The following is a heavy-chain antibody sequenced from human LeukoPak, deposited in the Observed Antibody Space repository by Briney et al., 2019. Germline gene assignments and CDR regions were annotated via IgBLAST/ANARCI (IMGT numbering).Heavy chain of an antibody. CDR2: ISASSAYI. D-gene: IGHD2-15*01. CDR1: GFGFSSYT. V-gene: IGHV3-21*01. J-gene: IGHJ3*02. Sequence: PGGSLRFSCAASGFGFSSYTMSWVRQAPGKGLEWVSSISASSAYIYYADSVKGRFTISRDNAKNSLYLQMNSLRAEDTAVYYCARDACSGGSCYLWASDIWGQGTMVTVSS. CDR3: ARDACSGGSCYLWASDI.